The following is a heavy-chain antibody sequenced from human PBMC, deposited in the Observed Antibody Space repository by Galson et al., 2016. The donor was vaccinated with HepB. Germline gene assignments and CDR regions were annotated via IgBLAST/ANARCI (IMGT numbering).Heavy chain of an antibody. CDR2: ISADASRR. Sequence: SLRLSCAVSGFTFSTSSMSWVRQAPGKGLEWVSTISADASRRYYAPSVKGRFTFSRDESKNTLFLQMNSLGVEDTAIYYCAKGGSYYPVWGQGTLVTVSS. CDR1: GFTFSTSS. CDR3: AKGGSYYPV. J-gene: IGHJ4*02. D-gene: IGHD1-26*01. V-gene: IGHV3-23*01.